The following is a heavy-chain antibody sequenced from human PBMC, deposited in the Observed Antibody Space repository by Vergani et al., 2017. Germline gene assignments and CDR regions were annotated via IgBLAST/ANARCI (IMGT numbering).Heavy chain of an antibody. CDR2: ISYDGSNK. CDR3: AKFVVVVAATPIFDY. D-gene: IGHD2-15*01. V-gene: IGHV3-30*18. CDR1: GFTFSSYG. J-gene: IGHJ4*02. Sequence: QVQLVESGGGVVQPGRSLRLSCAASGFTFSSYGMHWVRQAPGKGLEWVAVISYDGSNKYYADSVKGRFTISRDNSKNTLYLQMNSLRAEDTAVYYCAKFVVVVAATPIFDYWGQGTLVTVSS.